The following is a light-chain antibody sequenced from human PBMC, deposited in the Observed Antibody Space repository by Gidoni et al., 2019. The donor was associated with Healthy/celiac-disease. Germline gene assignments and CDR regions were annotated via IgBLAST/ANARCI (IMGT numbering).Light chain of an antibody. J-gene: IGKJ2*03. Sequence: DIVMTQSPDSLSVSLGERATINCKSSKSVLYRSNNKNYLAWYQQKPGQPPKLLIYGASTRESGVPDRLSGSGSGTDFTLTISSLKAEDVAVYYCQQYYSTPYGFGQGTKLEIK. CDR3: QQYYSTPYG. CDR1: KSVLYRSNNKNY. V-gene: IGKV4-1*01. CDR2: GAS.